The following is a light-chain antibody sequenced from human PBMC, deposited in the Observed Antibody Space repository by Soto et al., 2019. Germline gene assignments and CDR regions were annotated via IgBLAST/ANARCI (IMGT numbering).Light chain of an antibody. Sequence: DIQMTESPSALSASVGDRVTITYRASQRVSNWLAWYRQKPGEAPKLLIYEGTTLESGVPSRFSGSGSGTEFTLTISSLQPDDFATFYCQQYDTYSRTFGQGTKVEVK. CDR2: EGT. CDR1: QRVSNW. J-gene: IGKJ1*01. CDR3: QQYDTYSRT. V-gene: IGKV1-5*03.